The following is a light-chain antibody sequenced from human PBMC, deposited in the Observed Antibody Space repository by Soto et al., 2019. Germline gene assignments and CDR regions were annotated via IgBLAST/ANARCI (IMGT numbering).Light chain of an antibody. CDR1: NTDVENFDL. CDR3: CSYAGSNNVL. Sequence: QSVLTQPASVSGSPGQSITISCTGTNTDVENFDLVSWYRQDPGKAPKLMIYEGTERHSGVSDRFSGSKSDNTASLTISGLQAEDEADYYCCSYAGSNNVLFGGGTKVTVL. J-gene: IGLJ2*01. V-gene: IGLV2-23*01. CDR2: EGT.